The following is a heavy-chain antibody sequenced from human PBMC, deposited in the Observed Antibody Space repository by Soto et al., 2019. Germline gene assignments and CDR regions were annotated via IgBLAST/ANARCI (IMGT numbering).Heavy chain of an antibody. CDR2: IYYSGST. CDR3: ARTDTRVGATNDY. D-gene: IGHD1-26*01. Sequence: SETLSLTCTVSGGSISSSSYYWGWIRQPPGKGLEWIGSIYYSGSTYYNPSLKSRVTISVDTSKNQFSLKLSCVTAADTAVYYCARTDTRVGATNDYWGQGTLVTVSS. CDR1: GGSISSSSYY. J-gene: IGHJ4*02. V-gene: IGHV4-39*01.